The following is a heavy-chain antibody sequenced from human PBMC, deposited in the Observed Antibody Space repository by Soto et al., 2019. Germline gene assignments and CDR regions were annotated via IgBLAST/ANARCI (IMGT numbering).Heavy chain of an antibody. J-gene: IGHJ5*02. CDR2: ISSSSSYI. CDR3: ARDAVPPAVGWFDP. CDR1: GFTFSSYS. Sequence: GGSLRLSCAASGFTFSSYSMNWVRQAPGKGLEWVSSISSSSSYIYYADSVKGRFTISRDNAKNSLYLQMNSLRAEDTAVYYCARDAVPPAVGWFDPWGQRTLVTVSS. V-gene: IGHV3-21*01. D-gene: IGHD2-2*01.